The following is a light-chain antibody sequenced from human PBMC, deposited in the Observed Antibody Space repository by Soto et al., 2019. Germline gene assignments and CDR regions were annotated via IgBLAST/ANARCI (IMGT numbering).Light chain of an antibody. CDR2: LNSDGSH. Sequence: XXXSSGHSSYAIAWHQQQPEKGPRYLMKLNSDGSHSKGDGIPDRFSGSSSGAERYLTISSLQSEDEADYYCQTWGTGIPWVFGGGTKLTVL. V-gene: IGLV4-69*01. CDR3: QTWGTGIPWV. J-gene: IGLJ3*02. CDR1: SGHSSYA.